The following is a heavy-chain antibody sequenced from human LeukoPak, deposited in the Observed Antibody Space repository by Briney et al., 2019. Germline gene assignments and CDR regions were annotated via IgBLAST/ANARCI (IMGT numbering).Heavy chain of an antibody. CDR2: IHYSGST. Sequence: SETLSLTCTVSGASISSHYWSWIRQPPGKGLEWIGYIHYSGSTNYNPSLKSRVTISVDTSKNQFSLKLSSVTAADTAVYYCARDRSGYCSGGSCYSAGFFDYWGQGTLVIVSS. V-gene: IGHV4-59*11. CDR1: GASISSHY. D-gene: IGHD2-15*01. CDR3: ARDRSGYCSGGSCYSAGFFDY. J-gene: IGHJ4*02.